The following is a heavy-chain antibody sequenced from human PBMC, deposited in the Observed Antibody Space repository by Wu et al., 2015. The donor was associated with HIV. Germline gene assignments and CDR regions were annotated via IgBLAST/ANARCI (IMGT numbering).Heavy chain of an antibody. CDR1: GSTFTSYD. CDR3: ARSYYDDSVILYFDS. CDR2: MNPKSGHT. Sequence: QVQLVQSGAEVKKPGASVKVSCKASGSTFTSYDINWVRQATGQGLEWMGWMNPKSGHTGYAQKFQGRVTMTRDSSISTAYMELSSLRSDDTAMYYCARSYYDDSVILYFDSWGLG. J-gene: IGHJ4*03. V-gene: IGHV1-8*01. D-gene: IGHD3-22*01.